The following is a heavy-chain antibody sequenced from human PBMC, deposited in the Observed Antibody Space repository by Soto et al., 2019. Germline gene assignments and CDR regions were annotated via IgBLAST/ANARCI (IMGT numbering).Heavy chain of an antibody. D-gene: IGHD5-12*01. CDR3: ARDLGSGYDPGDY. CDR2: IIPMFGRP. V-gene: IGHV1-69*13. Sequence: SVKVSCKTSGYTFTSYGINWVRQAPGQGLEWMGGIIPMFGRPNYAQKFQGRVTITADESTSTAYMELSSLRSEDTAVFYCARDLGSGYDPGDYWGQGTLVTVSS. J-gene: IGHJ4*02. CDR1: GYTFTSYG.